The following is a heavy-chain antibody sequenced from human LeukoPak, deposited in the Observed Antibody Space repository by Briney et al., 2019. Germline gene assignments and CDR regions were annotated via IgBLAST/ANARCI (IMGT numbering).Heavy chain of an antibody. CDR2: IIPIFGTA. V-gene: IGHV1-69*06. CDR1: GGTFSSYA. CDR3: AREDSSGWDY. J-gene: IGHJ4*02. D-gene: IGHD6-19*01. Sequence: ASVKVSCKASGGTFSSYAISWVRQAPGQGLEWMGGIIPIFGTANYAQKFQGRVTITADKSASTAYMELSSLRSEDTAVYYCAREDSSGWDYWGQGTLVTVSS.